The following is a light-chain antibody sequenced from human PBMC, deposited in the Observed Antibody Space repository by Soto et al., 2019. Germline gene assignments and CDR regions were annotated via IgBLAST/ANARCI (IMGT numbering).Light chain of an antibody. CDR3: KQYNSXPWT. Sequence: DIQMTQSPSTLSASVVYRLTITYRASHIISSWLAWYQQKPGKAPEILIYDASILESGVPSRLSASGSGTEFTLTISRLQPDDFATYYSKQYNSXPWTSGKGTKV. V-gene: IGKV1-5*01. CDR2: DAS. CDR1: HIISSW. J-gene: IGKJ1*01.